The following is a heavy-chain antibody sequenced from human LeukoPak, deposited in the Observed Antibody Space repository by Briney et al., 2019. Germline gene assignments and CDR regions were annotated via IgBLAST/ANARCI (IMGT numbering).Heavy chain of an antibody. CDR1: GGTFSSYA. V-gene: IGHV1-69*13. D-gene: IGHD3-10*01. Sequence: SVKVSCKASGGTFSSYAISWVRQDPGQGLEWMGGIIPIFGTANYAQKFQGRVTITADESTSTAYMELSSLRSEDTAVYYCAREARARRGRNAFDIWGQGTMVTVSS. CDR2: IIPIFGTA. CDR3: AREARARRGRNAFDI. J-gene: IGHJ3*02.